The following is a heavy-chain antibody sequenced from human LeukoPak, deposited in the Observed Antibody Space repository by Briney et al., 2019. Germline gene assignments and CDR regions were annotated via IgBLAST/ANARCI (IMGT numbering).Heavy chain of an antibody. CDR3: AKAGHDFWSGSHWFDP. D-gene: IGHD3-3*01. Sequence: ASVKVSCKASGYTFTSYDINWVRQATGQGLEWMGWMNPNSGNTGYAQEFQGRVTITRNTSISTAYMELGSLRSEDTAVYYCAKAGHDFWSGSHWFDPWDQGTLVTVSS. CDR2: MNPNSGNT. J-gene: IGHJ5*02. V-gene: IGHV1-8*03. CDR1: GYTFTSYD.